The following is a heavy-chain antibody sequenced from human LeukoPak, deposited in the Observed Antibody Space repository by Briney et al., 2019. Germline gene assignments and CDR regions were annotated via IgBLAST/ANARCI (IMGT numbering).Heavy chain of an antibody. J-gene: IGHJ3*02. V-gene: IGHV3-21*01. CDR3: ARDREWELPDDAFDI. D-gene: IGHD1-26*01. CDR1: GFTFSSYS. Sequence: GGSLRLSCAASGFTFSSYSMNWVRQAPGKGLEWVSSISSSSSYIYYADSVKGRFTISRGNAKNSLYLQMNSLRAEDTAVYYCARDREWELPDDAFDIWGQGTMVTVSS. CDR2: ISSSSSYI.